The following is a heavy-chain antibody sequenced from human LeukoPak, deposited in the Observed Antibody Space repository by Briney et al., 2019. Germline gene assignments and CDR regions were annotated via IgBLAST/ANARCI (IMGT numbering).Heavy chain of an antibody. Sequence: GGSLRLSCAASGFTFSSYAMSWVRQAPGKGLEWVSAISGSGGSTYYADSVKGRFTISRDNAKNSLYLQMNSLRAEDTAVYYCARDTRNTGTNAFDIWGQGTMVTVSS. CDR3: ARDTRNTGTNAFDI. V-gene: IGHV3-23*01. CDR1: GFTFSSYA. CDR2: ISGSGGST. D-gene: IGHD1/OR15-1a*01. J-gene: IGHJ3*02.